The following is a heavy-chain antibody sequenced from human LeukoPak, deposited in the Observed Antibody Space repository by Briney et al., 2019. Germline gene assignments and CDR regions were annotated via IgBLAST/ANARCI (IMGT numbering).Heavy chain of an antibody. V-gene: IGHV1-69*13. Sequence: SVKVSCKASGGTFNSSGISWVRQAPGQGLEWMGGIISFFGAAHYIQKFQGRLTISADESTSTAYMELSSLTSEDTAVYYCTRGPSVDYDLLSHWFDPWGQGTLVTVSS. J-gene: IGHJ5*02. D-gene: IGHD3-9*01. CDR2: IISFFGAA. CDR3: TRGPSVDYDLLSHWFDP. CDR1: GGTFNSSG.